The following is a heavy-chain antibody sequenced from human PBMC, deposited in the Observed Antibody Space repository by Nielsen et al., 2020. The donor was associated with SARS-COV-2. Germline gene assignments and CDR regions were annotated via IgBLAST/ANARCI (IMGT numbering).Heavy chain of an antibody. CDR2: INPSGGST. D-gene: IGHD3-3*01. J-gene: IGHJ5*02. Sequence: VRQMPGKGLEWMGIINPSGGSTSYAQKFQGRVTMTRDTSTSTVYMELSSLRSEDTAVYYCARGPGSYYDFWSGSLDYNWFDPWGQGTLVTVSS. CDR3: ARGPGSYYDFWSGSLDYNWFDP. V-gene: IGHV1-46*01.